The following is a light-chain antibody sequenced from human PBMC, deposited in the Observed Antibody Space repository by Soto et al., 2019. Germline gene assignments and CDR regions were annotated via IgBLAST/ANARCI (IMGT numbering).Light chain of an antibody. Sequence: QSALTQPPSASGSPGQSVTISCTGTSSDVGGYNYVSWYQQHPGKAPKLMIYEVSKRPSGVPDRFSGSKSGYTASLTVSGLQAEDEVDYYCSSYAGSNNWVFGGGAKLTVL. CDR1: SSDVGGYNY. CDR3: SSYAGSNNWV. V-gene: IGLV2-8*01. J-gene: IGLJ3*02. CDR2: EVS.